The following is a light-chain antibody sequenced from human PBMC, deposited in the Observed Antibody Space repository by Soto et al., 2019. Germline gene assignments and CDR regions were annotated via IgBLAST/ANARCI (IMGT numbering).Light chain of an antibody. CDR2: AAS. V-gene: IGKV1-12*02. Sequence: DVQMTQSPSSVSASVGDRVTITCRASQHINTWLAWYQQKPGKAPRLLISAASNLEDGVPPRFSGSGSGTDLTLTISSLQPADFATYYCQLSNIVPFTFGPGTRVDVK. J-gene: IGKJ3*01. CDR1: QHINTW. CDR3: QLSNIVPFT.